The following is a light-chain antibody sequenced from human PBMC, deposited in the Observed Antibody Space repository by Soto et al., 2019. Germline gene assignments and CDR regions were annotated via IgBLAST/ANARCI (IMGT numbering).Light chain of an antibody. CDR1: QSISSY. CDR2: AAS. Sequence: DIQMTQSPSSLSASVGDRVTITCRASQSISSYLNWYQQKPGKAPKLLIYAASSLQSGVPSRFSGSGSGTDFTLTLSGLQPEDCATYHCQQIYSTPWTFGQGTQVEIK. J-gene: IGKJ1*01. CDR3: QQIYSTPWT. V-gene: IGKV1-39*01.